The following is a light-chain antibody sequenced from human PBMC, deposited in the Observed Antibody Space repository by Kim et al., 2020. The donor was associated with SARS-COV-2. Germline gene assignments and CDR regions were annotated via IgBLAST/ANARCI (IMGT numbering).Light chain of an antibody. J-gene: IGLJ3*02. Sequence: PGKTARITCGGNKIGSKSVRWYQKKPGQAPVVVIYYDSGRPSGIPERISGSNSGNTATLTISRVEAGDEADYYCQVWDSSSDHHWVFGGGTQLTVL. CDR1: KIGSKS. CDR3: QVWDSSSDHHWV. V-gene: IGLV3-21*04. CDR2: YDS.